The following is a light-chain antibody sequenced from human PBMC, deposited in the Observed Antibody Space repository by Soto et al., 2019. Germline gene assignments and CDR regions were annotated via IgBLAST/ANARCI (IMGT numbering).Light chain of an antibody. V-gene: IGLV2-23*01. J-gene: IGLJ2*01. Sequence: QSALTQPASVSGSPGQSITISCTGTSSDVGRYSLVSWYQQHPGKAPKLMIYEDIERPSGVSNRFSGSKSGNTASLTISGLQTEDEADYYCCSYAGGTSVLFGGGTKLTVL. CDR2: EDI. CDR3: CSYAGGTSVL. CDR1: SSDVGRYSL.